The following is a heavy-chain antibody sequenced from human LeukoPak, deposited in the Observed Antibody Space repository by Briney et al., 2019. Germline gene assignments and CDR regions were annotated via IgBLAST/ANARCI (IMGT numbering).Heavy chain of an antibody. CDR2: INPSGGST. CDR3: AREGAAGTSYYYYGMDV. D-gene: IGHD6-13*01. Sequence: GPSVKVSCKASGYTFTSYYMHWVRQAPGQGLKWMGIINPSGGSTSYAQKFQGRVTMTRDTSTSTVYMELSSLRSEDTAVYYCAREGAAGTSYYYYGMDVWGQGTTVTVSS. CDR1: GYTFTSYY. J-gene: IGHJ6*02. V-gene: IGHV1-46*01.